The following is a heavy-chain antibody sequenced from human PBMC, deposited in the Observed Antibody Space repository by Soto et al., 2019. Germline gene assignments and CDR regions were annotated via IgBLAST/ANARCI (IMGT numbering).Heavy chain of an antibody. J-gene: IGHJ6*02. D-gene: IGHD3-10*01. CDR2: INPNSGGT. V-gene: IGHV1-2*04. CDR1: GYTFIGYY. CDR3: ARVGGGLASLGYYGMDV. Sequence: ASVKVSCKASGYTFIGYYIHWVRQAPGQGLEWMGWINPNSGGTNYAQRFQGWVTMTRDRSISTAYMELSRRKSDDTAVYYCARVGGGLASLGYYGMDVWGQGTTVTVSS.